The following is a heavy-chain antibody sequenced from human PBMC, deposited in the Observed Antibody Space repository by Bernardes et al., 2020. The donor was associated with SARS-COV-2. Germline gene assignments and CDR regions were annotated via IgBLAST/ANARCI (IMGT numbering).Heavy chain of an antibody. CDR1: GFTFDGYA. CDR3: AREGVTTLYYYGMDV. CDR2: ISWNSGSI. D-gene: IGHD4-17*01. V-gene: IGHV3-9*01. J-gene: IGHJ6*02. Sequence: GGSLRLSCAASGFTFDGYAMYWVRQAPGKGLEWVSSISWNSGSIGYADSVKGRFTISRDNAKNSLYLQMNFLRAEDTALYYCAREGVTTLYYYGMDVWGQGTTVTVSS.